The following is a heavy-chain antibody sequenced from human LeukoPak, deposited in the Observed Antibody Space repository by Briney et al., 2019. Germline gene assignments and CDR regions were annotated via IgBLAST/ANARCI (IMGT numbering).Heavy chain of an antibody. CDR2: IYYSGST. D-gene: IGHD6-19*01. CDR3: ARSSRAVAGTLDY. V-gene: IGHV4-39*01. CDR1: GASVTSSSYY. Sequence: PSETLSLTCTVSGASVTSSSYYWGWIRQPPGKGLEWFGIIYYSGSTYYNPSLKSRVTISVDTSKDQFSLKLSSVTAADTAVYYCARSSRAVAGTLDYWGQGTLVTVSS. J-gene: IGHJ4*02.